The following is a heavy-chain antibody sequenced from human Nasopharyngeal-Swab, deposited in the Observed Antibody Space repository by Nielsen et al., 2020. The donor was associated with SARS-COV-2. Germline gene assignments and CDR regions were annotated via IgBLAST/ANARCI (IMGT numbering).Heavy chain of an antibody. V-gene: IGHV3-33*01. CDR2: IWYDGSKK. CDR1: GFTFTSYG. Sequence: GGSLRPSCAASGFTFTSYGMHWVRQAPGKGLEWVAVIWYDGSKKYYADSVKGRFTISRDNSKNTLYLQMNSLKAEDTAVYYCARVRGYSGRYWEYYFDHWGQGTVVTVSS. J-gene: IGHJ4*02. CDR3: ARVRGYSGRYWEYYFDH. D-gene: IGHD1-26*01.